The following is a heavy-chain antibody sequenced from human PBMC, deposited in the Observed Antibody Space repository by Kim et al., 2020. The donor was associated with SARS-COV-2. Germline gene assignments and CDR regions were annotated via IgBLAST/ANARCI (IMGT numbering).Heavy chain of an antibody. D-gene: IGHD4-17*01. Sequence: SAASVTAPFTISRDNSKNTLYLQMTSLRADDTDVYYCAKDYGDYVNFDYWGQGTLVTVSS. J-gene: IGHJ4*02. V-gene: IGHV3-23*01. CDR3: AKDYGDYVNFDY.